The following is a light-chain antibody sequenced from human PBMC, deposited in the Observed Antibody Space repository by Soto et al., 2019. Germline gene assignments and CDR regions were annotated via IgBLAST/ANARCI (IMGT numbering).Light chain of an antibody. V-gene: IGKV3-15*01. CDR1: QSVRSN. Sequence: EIVMTQSPATLSVSPGERATPSCRASQSVRSNLAWYQQKPGQGPRLLIHGASTRATGIPDRFSGVGSATEFTLTISSLQSEDFAVYYCQQYNNWPLSFGGGTKVDIK. CDR2: GAS. J-gene: IGKJ4*01. CDR3: QQYNNWPLS.